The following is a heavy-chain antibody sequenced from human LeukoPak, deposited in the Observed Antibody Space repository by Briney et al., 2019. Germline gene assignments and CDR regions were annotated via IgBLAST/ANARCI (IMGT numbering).Heavy chain of an antibody. CDR2: ISYDGSTK. CDR1: GFTFSNYA. CDR3: ARDQDYYDSSGYYFGAFDI. D-gene: IGHD3-22*01. Sequence: GGSLRLSCAASGFTFSNYAMNWVRQAPGKGLEWVALISYDGSTKYYADSLKGRFTISRDNAKNSLYLQMNSLRAEDTAVYYCARDQDYYDSSGYYFGAFDIWGQGTMVTVSS. V-gene: IGHV3-30*04. J-gene: IGHJ3*02.